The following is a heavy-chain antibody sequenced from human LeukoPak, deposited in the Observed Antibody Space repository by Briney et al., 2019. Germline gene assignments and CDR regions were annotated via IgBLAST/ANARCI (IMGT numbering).Heavy chain of an antibody. CDR2: ISWNSGSI. D-gene: IGHD6-13*01. J-gene: IGHJ4*02. Sequence: GGSLRLSCAASGFTFDDYAMHWVRQAPGKGLEWVSGISWNSGSIGYADSVKGRFTISRDNAKNSLYLQMNSLRAEDTALYYCAKGVYSSSWYRADYWGLGTLVTVSS. CDR3: AKGVYSSSWYRADY. V-gene: IGHV3-9*01. CDR1: GFTFDDYA.